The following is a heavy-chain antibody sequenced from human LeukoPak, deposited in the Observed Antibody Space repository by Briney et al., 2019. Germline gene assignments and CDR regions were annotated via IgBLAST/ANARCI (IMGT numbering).Heavy chain of an antibody. V-gene: IGHV3-7*03. CDR3: ARDFDILTGYYAGYDY. Sequence: PGGSLRLSCEASGLTFSSYWMSWVRQAPGKGLEWVANIKQDGSEKYYVDSVKGRFTISRDNAKNSLYLQMNSLRAEDTAVYYCARDFDILTGYYAGYDYWGQGTLVTVSS. J-gene: IGHJ4*02. CDR1: GLTFSSYW. CDR2: IKQDGSEK. D-gene: IGHD3-9*01.